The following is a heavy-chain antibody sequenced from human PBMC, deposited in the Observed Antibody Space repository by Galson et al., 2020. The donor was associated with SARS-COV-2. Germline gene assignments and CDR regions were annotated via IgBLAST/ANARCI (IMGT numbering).Heavy chain of an antibody. V-gene: IGHV2-5*02. CDR2: IYWDDDK. CDR3: AHRPSWVAAAGKSPFDY. Sequence: KMSGPTLVTPTQTLTLTCTFSGFSLSTSGVGVGWIRQPPGQALEWLELIYWDDDKRYSPSLKSRLTITKDTSKNQVVLTMTNMDPVDTATDYCAHRPSWVAAAGKSPFDYWGQGTLVTVSS. D-gene: IGHD6-13*01. J-gene: IGHJ4*02. CDR1: GFSLSTSGVG.